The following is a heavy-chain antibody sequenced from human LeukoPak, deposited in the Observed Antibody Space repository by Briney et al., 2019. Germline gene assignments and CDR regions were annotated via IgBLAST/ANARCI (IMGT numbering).Heavy chain of an antibody. CDR1: GYSXTXXW. Sequence: GYSXTXXWIGWVRQXPGKGLEWMGIIYPGDSDTRYSPSFQGQVTISADKSISTAYLQWSSLKASDTAMYYCARLPTVVTTSFDYWGQGTLVTVSS. D-gene: IGHD4-23*01. J-gene: IGHJ4*02. CDR3: ARLPTVVTTSFDY. CDR2: IYPGDSDT. V-gene: IGHV5-51*01.